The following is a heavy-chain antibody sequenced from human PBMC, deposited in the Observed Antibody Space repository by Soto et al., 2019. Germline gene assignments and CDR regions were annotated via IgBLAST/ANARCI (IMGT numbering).Heavy chain of an antibody. J-gene: IGHJ4*02. CDR2: IYYSGST. Sequence: PSETLSLTCTVSSGSISSGGYYWSWIRQHPGKGLEWIGYIYYSGSTYYNPSLKSRVTISVDTSKNQFSLKLSSVTAADTAVYYCARDTAQYHLFDYWGQGTLVTVSS. V-gene: IGHV4-31*03. CDR3: ARDTAQYHLFDY. D-gene: IGHD2-2*01. CDR1: SGSISSGGYY.